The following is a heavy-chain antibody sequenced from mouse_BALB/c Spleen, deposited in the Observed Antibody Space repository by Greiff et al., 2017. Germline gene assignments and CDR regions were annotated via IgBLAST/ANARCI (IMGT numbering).Heavy chain of an antibody. CDR3: ARGVYDYDGEGFAY. D-gene: IGHD2-4*01. Sequence: QVQLKQSGAELAKPGASVKMSCKASGYTFTSYWMHWVKQRPGQGLEWIGYINPSTGYTEYNQKFKDKATLTADKSSSTAYMQLSSLTSEDSAVYYCARGVYDYDGEGFAYWGQGTLVTVSA. CDR2: INPSTGYT. CDR1: GYTFTSYW. V-gene: IGHV1-7*01. J-gene: IGHJ3*01.